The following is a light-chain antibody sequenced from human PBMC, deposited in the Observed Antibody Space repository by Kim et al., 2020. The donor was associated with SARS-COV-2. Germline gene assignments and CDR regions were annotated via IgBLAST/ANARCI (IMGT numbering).Light chain of an antibody. CDR1: SSGLGSYNY. V-gene: IGLV2-8*01. Sequence: GQSVTISCTGTSSGLGSYNYVSWYQQHPGKAPKLMIYEVSKRPSGVPDRFSGSKSGNTASLTVSGLQAEDEADYYCSSYAGDNNLLFGGGTQLTVL. CDR3: SSYAGDNNLL. CDR2: EVS. J-gene: IGLJ2*01.